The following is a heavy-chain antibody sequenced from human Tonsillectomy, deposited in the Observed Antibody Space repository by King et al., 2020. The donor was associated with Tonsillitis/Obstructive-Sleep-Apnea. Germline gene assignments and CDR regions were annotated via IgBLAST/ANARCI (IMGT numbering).Heavy chain of an antibody. CDR2: MSGSGGRT. CDR3: ARPDSSAFDY. Sequence: VQLVESGGGLVQPGGSLRLSCTASGFAFSTNAMNWVRQAPGKGLEWVSAMSGSGGRTYYADSVKGRFTISRDNSRNTLYLQMNSLRAEDTAVYYCARPDSSAFDYWGQGTLVTVSS. CDR1: GFAFSTNA. V-gene: IGHV3-23*04. J-gene: IGHJ4*02. D-gene: IGHD1-14*01.